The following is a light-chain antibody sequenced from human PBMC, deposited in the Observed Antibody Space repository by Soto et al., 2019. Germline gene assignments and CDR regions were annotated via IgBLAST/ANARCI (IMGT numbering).Light chain of an antibody. J-gene: IGKJ1*01. Sequence: EIVLTQSPGTLSLSPGERATLSCRASQSVSSSSLAWYQQKPGQAPRLLISGASSRATGIPDRFSGSGSGTDFTLTISRLEPEDFAVYYCQQWRMFGQGTKVEIK. CDR1: QSVSSSS. CDR3: QQWRM. CDR2: GAS. V-gene: IGKV3-20*01.